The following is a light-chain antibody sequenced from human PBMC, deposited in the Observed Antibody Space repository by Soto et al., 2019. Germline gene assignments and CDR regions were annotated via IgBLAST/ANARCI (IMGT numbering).Light chain of an antibody. CDR3: QQRKYWPPLT. CDR2: DAS. J-gene: IGKJ4*01. Sequence: EVVLTQSPATLSLSPGERATLSCRASQSVDIYLAWYQQRPGQAPKLLIYDASSRATGIPARFSGGGSGTDFTLTISSLEPEDFAIYYCQQRKYWPPLTFGGGTRVEIK. V-gene: IGKV3-11*01. CDR1: QSVDIY.